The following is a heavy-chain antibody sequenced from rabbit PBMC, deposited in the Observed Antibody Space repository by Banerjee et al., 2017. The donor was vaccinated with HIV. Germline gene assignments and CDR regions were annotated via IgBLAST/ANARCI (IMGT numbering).Heavy chain of an antibody. CDR3: VRDGVMGYDDYGDNL. CDR1: GFDFSNYG. CDR2: IDPVFGST. V-gene: IGHV1S47*01. D-gene: IGHD2-1*01. Sequence: QEQLVESGGGLVQPGGSLKLSCKASGFDFSNYGVSWVRQAPGKGLEWIGYIDPVFGSTYYASWVNGRFTISSHNAQNTLYLQLNSLTAADTATYFCVRDGVMGYDDYGDNLWGPGSLVTV. J-gene: IGHJ4*01.